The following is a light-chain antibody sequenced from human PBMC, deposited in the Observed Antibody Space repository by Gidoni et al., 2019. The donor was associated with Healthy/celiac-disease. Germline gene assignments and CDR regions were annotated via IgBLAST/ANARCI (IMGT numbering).Light chain of an antibody. CDR3: QQYNNWPWYT. CDR2: GAS. Sequence: EIGMTQSPATLSVSPGERATLSCRASQSVSSNLAWYQQKPGQAPRLLIYGASSRATGIPARFSGSGSGTEFTLTISSLQSEDFAVYYCQQYNNWPWYTFGQGTKLEIK. V-gene: IGKV3-15*01. CDR1: QSVSSN. J-gene: IGKJ2*01.